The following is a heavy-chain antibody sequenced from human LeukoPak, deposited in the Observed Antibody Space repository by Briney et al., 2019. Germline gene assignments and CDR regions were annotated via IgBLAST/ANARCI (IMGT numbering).Heavy chain of an antibody. CDR2: ISYDGSNK. CDR1: GFTFSSYG. CDR3: ARGGILSYAFDI. D-gene: IGHD2-15*01. J-gene: IGHJ3*02. Sequence: GGSLRLSCAASGFTFSSYGMHWVRQAPGKGLEWVAVISYDGSNKYYADSVKGRFTISRDNAKNSLYLQMNSLRAEDTAVYYCARGGILSYAFDIWGQGTMVTVSS. V-gene: IGHV3-30*03.